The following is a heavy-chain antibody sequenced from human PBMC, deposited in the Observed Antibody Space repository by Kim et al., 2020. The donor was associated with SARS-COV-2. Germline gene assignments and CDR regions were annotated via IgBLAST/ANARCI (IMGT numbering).Heavy chain of an antibody. J-gene: IGHJ4*02. Sequence: GGSLRLSCAASGFTFSSYEMNWVRQAPGKGLEWVSYISSSGSTIYYADSVKGRFTISRDNAKNSLYLQMNSLRAEDTAVYYCARDGPVRGVDFDYWGQGTLVTVSS. D-gene: IGHD3-10*01. CDR3: ARDGPVRGVDFDY. CDR1: GFTFSSYE. V-gene: IGHV3-48*03. CDR2: ISSSGSTI.